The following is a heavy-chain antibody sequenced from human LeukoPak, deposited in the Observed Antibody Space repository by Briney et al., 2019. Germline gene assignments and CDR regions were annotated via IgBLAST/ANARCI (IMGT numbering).Heavy chain of an antibody. V-gene: IGHV1-8*01. CDR2: MNPNSGNT. CDR1: GYTFTSYD. CDR3: ARGQYYDSSGSAGGDY. D-gene: IGHD3-22*01. J-gene: IGHJ4*02. Sequence: ASVKVSCKASGYTFTSYDINWVRQATGQGLEWMGWMNPNSGNTGYAQKFQGRVTMTRNTSISTAYMELSSLRSEDTAVYYCARGQYYDSSGSAGGDYWGQGTLVTVSS.